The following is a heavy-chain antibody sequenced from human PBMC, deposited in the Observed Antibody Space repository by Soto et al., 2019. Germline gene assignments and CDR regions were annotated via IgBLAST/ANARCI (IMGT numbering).Heavy chain of an antibody. V-gene: IGHV3-53*01. D-gene: IGHD3-10*01. CDR3: ARGMVRGGMDV. CDR2: TYSGGSS. J-gene: IGHJ6*02. Sequence: QLVESGGDLIQPGGSLRLSCAASGFTVSSNYMNWVRQAPGKGLQWVSVTYSGGSSYYVDSVKGRFTISRDSSQNTLYLQMNSLIAEDTAVHYCARGMVRGGMDVWGQGTTVTVSS. CDR1: GFTVSSNY.